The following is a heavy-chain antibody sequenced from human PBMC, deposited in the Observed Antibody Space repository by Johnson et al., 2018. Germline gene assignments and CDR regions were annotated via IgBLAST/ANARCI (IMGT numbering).Heavy chain of an antibody. Sequence: VQLQESGPGLVKPSETLSLTCTVSGGSISSYYWSWIRQPPGKGLEWIGYIYYSGSTNYNPSLKSRVTIPVDTSKNQFSLKLSSVTAEDTAVYYCAQYYYDSSGYPFYMDVWGKGTTVTVSS. V-gene: IGHV4-59*01. D-gene: IGHD3-22*01. J-gene: IGHJ6*03. CDR1: GGSISSYY. CDR2: IYYSGST. CDR3: AQYYYDSSGYPFYMDV.